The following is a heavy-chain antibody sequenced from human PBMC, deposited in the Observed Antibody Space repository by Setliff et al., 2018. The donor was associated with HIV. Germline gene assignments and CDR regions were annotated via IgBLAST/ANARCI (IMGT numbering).Heavy chain of an antibody. CDR3: ARDTSGGY. CDR1: GGSISSYY. D-gene: IGHD3-10*01. J-gene: IGHJ4*02. V-gene: IGHV4-59*01. CDR2: ICYSGVT. Sequence: SETLSLTCTVSGGSISSYYWNWIRQPPGKGLEWIGYICYSGVTNYNPSLKSRVTISLDTSKNQFSLKLTSVTAADTAVYYCARDTSGGYWGQGTLVTVSS.